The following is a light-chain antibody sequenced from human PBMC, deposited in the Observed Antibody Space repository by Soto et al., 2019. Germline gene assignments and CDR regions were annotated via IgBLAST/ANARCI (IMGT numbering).Light chain of an antibody. V-gene: IGLV2-23*02. CDR1: SRDVGGYNL. J-gene: IGLJ3*02. CDR3: CSYAGSRTFV. Sequence: QSVLTQPASVSGSPGQSITISCTGTSRDVGGYNLVSWYQQHPGKAPKLMIYEDSVRPSGISNRFSGSKSGDTASLTISRLQAEDEAHYYCCSYAGSRTFVFGGGTKLTVL. CDR2: EDS.